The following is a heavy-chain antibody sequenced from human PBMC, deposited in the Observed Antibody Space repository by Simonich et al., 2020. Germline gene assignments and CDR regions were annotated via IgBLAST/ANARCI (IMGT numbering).Heavy chain of an antibody. CDR3: ASSKRGYNWNDFDY. D-gene: IGHD1-1*01. V-gene: IGHV1-2*02. CDR2: INPNRGGT. CDR1: GYTFTGYY. Sequence: QVQLVQSGAEVKKPGASVKVSCKASGYTFTGYYMHWVRQAPGQGLGWRGWINPNRGGTNYAQKFQGRVTMTRDTSISTAYMELSRLRSDDTAVYYCASSKRGYNWNDFDYWGQGTLVTVSS. J-gene: IGHJ4*02.